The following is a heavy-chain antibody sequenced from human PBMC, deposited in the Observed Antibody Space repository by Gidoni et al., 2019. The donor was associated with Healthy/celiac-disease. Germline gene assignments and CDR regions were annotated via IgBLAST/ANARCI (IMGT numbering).Heavy chain of an antibody. CDR1: GFSLSNARMG. D-gene: IGHD2-8*01. V-gene: IGHV2-26*01. J-gene: IGHJ4*02. Sequence: VTLKESGPVLVKPTETLTLTCTVSGFSLSNARMGVSWIRQPPGKALEWLAHIFSNDEKSYSTSLKSRLTISKDTSKSQVVLTMTNMDPVDTATYYCARRLGGDGYCTNGVCYTPFDYWGQGTLVTVSS. CDR2: IFSNDEK. CDR3: ARRLGGDGYCTNGVCYTPFDY.